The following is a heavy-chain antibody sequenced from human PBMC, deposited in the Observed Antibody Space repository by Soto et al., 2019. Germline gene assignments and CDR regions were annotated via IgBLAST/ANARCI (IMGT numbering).Heavy chain of an antibody. D-gene: IGHD4-17*01. J-gene: IGHJ4*02. V-gene: IGHV3-33*01. CDR1: GFTFSSYG. Sequence: GGSLRLSCAASGFTFSSYGMHWVRQAPGKGLEWVAVIWYDGSNKYYADSVKGRFTISRDNSKNTLYLQMNSLRAEDTAVYYCARDYGEETSFDYWGQGTLVTVSS. CDR2: IWYDGSNK. CDR3: ARDYGEETSFDY.